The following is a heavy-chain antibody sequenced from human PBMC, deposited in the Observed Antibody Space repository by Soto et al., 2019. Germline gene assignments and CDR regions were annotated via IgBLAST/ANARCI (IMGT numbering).Heavy chain of an antibody. CDR1: SGSITSEQR. CDR2: IHHSGST. D-gene: IGHD6-19*01. CDR3: ARCFGWYAIDH. V-gene: IGHV4-4*02. Sequence: QLQLQESGPGLVKPSETLSLICTVSSGSITSEQRWSWVRQPPGKGLERIGEIHHSGSTNENPSLRSRVTMSVDKSKNQFSLKLNSVTAADTAVYFCARCFGWYAIDHWGQGTLVIVSS. J-gene: IGHJ4*02.